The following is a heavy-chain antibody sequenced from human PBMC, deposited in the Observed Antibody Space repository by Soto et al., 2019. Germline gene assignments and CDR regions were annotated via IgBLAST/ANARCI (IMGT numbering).Heavy chain of an antibody. Sequence: ASVKVSCKPYGYTFTSYCFSWVRQAPGQGPEWMGWISTWNDGKADAQKFRGRVTMTTDTSASTVYMELRSLRSDDTAVYYCARLNSDYAVDYWGQGTLVTVSS. V-gene: IGHV1-18*01. CDR1: GYTFTSYC. CDR2: ISTWNDGK. J-gene: IGHJ4*02. D-gene: IGHD5-12*01. CDR3: ARLNSDYAVDY.